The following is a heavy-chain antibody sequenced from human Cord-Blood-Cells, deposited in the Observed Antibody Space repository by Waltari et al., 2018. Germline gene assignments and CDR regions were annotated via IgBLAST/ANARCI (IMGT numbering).Heavy chain of an antibody. V-gene: IGHV1-2*02. J-gene: IGHJ4*02. CDR1: GYTLTGYY. CDR2: IDPNRGGT. D-gene: IGHD2-2*01. CDR3: ARVVGGLGYFDY. Sequence: QVQLVQSGAEVKKPGASVKVSCKASGYTLTGYYMHWVRQAPGQGLGWMGWIDPNRGGTTYAQKFQGRVTMTRDTSISTAYMELSRLRSDDTAVYYCARVVGGLGYFDYWGQGTLVTVSS.